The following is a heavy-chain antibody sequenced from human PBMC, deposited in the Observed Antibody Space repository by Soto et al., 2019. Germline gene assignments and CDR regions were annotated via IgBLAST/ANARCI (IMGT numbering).Heavy chain of an antibody. J-gene: IGHJ4*02. V-gene: IGHV3-30*18. Sequence: QLELVESGGGVVHPGTSLRLSCAASGFSFNRFATHWVRQAPGKGLEWVALISSDGSHEMYADSVKGRFTISRENSKNRLYLQMNNLRVEDTALYFCAKDRVPVGSVVIIPYYFDVWGRGTLLTVSS. CDR3: AKDRVPVGSVVIIPYYFDV. CDR2: ISSDGSHE. D-gene: IGHD3-22*01. CDR1: GFSFNRFA.